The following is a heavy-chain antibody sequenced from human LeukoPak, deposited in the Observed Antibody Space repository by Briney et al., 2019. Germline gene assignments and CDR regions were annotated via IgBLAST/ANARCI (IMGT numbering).Heavy chain of an antibody. Sequence: GASVTVSCKASGYTFTGYYMHWVRQAPGQGLEWMGIINPSGGSTSYAQKFQGRVTMTRDMSTSTVYMELSSLRSEDTAVYYCARTVGYGSGSYYFSRFYYYYMDVWGKGTTVTVSS. V-gene: IGHV1-46*01. CDR3: ARTVGYGSGSYYFSRFYYYYMDV. J-gene: IGHJ6*03. CDR2: INPSGGST. CDR1: GYTFTGYY. D-gene: IGHD3-10*01.